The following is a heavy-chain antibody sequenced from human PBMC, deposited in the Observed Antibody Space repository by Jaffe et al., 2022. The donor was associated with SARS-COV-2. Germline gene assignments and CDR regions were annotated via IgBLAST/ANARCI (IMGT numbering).Heavy chain of an antibody. CDR1: GFTFSSYG. CDR3: AKEEGYCSGGSCFEAYYFDY. V-gene: IGHV3-30*18. J-gene: IGHJ4*02. D-gene: IGHD2-15*01. CDR2: ISYDGSNK. Sequence: QVQLVESGGGVVQPGRSLRLSCAASGFTFSSYGMHWVRQAPGKGLEWVAVISYDGSNKYYADSVKGRFTISRDNSKNTLYLQMNSLRAEDTAVYYCAKEEGYCSGGSCFEAYYFDYWGQGTLVTVSS.